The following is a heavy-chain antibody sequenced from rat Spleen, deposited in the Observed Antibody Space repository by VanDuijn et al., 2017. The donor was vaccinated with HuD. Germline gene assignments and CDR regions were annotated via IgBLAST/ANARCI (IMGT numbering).Heavy chain of an antibody. V-gene: IGHV5-31*01. J-gene: IGHJ3*01. D-gene: IGHD4-3*01. Sequence: EVQLVESGGGLVQPGRSLKLSCAASGFTFNDYWMTWIRQAPGKGLEWVASITNTGGSTYYPDSVKGRFTISRDNAKSTLYLQMNSLRSEDTATYYCTTRTRGTFDYWGQGTLVTVSP. CDR2: ITNTGGST. CDR3: TTRTRGTFDY. CDR1: GFTFNDYW.